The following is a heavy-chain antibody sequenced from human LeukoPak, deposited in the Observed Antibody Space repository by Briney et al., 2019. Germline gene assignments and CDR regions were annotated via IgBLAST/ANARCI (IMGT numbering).Heavy chain of an antibody. CDR2: ISWDGGST. Sequence: GGSLRLSCAASGFTFDDYAMHWVRQAPGKGLEWVSLISWDGGSTYYADSVKGQFTISRDNSKNSLYLQMDSLRAEDTALYYCAKGGPYDSSGYLFDYWGQGTLVTVSS. CDR3: AKGGPYDSSGYLFDY. D-gene: IGHD3-22*01. J-gene: IGHJ4*02. V-gene: IGHV3-43D*03. CDR1: GFTFDDYA.